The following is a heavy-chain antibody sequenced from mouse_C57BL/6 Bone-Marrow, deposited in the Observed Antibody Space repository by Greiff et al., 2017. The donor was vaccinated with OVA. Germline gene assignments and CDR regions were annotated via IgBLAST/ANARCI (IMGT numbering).Heavy chain of an antibody. CDR3: AYYYGRGGYFDV. Sequence: VQLQQPGAELVKPGASVKVSCKASGYTFTSYWMHWVKQRPGQGLEWIGRIHPSDSDTNYNQKFNGKATLTVDKSSSTAYMQLSSLTSEDSAVYYCAYYYGRGGYFDVWGTGTTVTVSS. CDR2: IHPSDSDT. D-gene: IGHD1-1*01. V-gene: IGHV1-74*01. CDR1: GYTFTSYW. J-gene: IGHJ1*03.